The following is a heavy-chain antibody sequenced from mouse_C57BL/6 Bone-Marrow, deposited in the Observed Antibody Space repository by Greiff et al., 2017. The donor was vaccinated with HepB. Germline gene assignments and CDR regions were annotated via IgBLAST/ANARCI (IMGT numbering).Heavy chain of an antibody. Sequence: VQLQQSGAELVKPGASVKISCKASGYAFSSYWMNWVKQRPGKGLEWIGQIYPGDGDTTYNGKFKGKATLTADKSSSTAYMELRSLTSYDSAVYFCARREVRWLPHYFDYWGPGTTLTVSS. V-gene: IGHV1-80*01. CDR1: GYAFSSYW. CDR2: IYPGDGDT. J-gene: IGHJ2*01. D-gene: IGHD2-3*01. CDR3: ARREVRWLPHYFDY.